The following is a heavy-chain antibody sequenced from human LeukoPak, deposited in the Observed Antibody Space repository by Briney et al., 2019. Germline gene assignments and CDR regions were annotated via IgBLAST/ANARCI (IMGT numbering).Heavy chain of an antibody. CDR3: AREQTPGFDQ. J-gene: IGHJ4*02. V-gene: IGHV4-4*07. CDR2: IYSSGST. Sequence: PSETLSLTCTVSGCPINNYFWSWIRQPAGKGLEWMGRIYSSGSTSYNPSLKNRLTISLDNTKNQVSLKLTSVNAADTAMYVCAREQTPGFDQWGQGTLVTVSS. CDR1: GCPINNYF. D-gene: IGHD2-15*01.